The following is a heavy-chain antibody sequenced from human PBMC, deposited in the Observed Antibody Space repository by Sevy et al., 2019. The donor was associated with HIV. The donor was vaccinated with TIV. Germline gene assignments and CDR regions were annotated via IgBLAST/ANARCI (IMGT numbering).Heavy chain of an antibody. CDR2: IRSTTYGGTT. CDR1: GFIFGDYG. Sequence: GGSLRLSCKTSGFIFGDYGMSWVRQAPGKGLEWISFIRSTTYGGTTEYGASVKGRFTISRDDSKNIAYLQMNSLETEDTGVYHCTRGGRCTSSSCRYYFDYWGQGILVTVSS. CDR3: TRGGRCTSSSCRYYFDY. D-gene: IGHD2-2*01. V-gene: IGHV3-49*04. J-gene: IGHJ4*02.